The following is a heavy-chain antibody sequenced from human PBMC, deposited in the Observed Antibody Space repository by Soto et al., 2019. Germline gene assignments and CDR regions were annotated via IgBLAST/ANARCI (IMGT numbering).Heavy chain of an antibody. J-gene: IGHJ4*02. Sequence: GGSLRLSCAASGFTFRSYAMSGVRQAPGKGLEWGSIISGSGGSTYYADSVKGRFTIPRDNPKNTLYLQMNSLRAEDTAVYYCATCSGGSCSIFPFDYWGQGTLVTVST. D-gene: IGHD2-15*01. V-gene: IGHV3-23*01. CDR1: GFTFRSYA. CDR3: ATCSGGSCSIFPFDY. CDR2: ISGSGGST.